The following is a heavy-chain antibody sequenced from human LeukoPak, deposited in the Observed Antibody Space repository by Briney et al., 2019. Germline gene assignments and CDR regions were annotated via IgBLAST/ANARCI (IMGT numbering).Heavy chain of an antibody. Sequence: HAGGSLRLSCAASGFTFSSYSMNWVRQAPGKGLEWVSYISSGSSTIYYADSVKGRFTISSDNAKNSVYLQMSSLRDEDAAVYYCGRTDGMDVWGQGTTVTVSS. CDR3: GRTDGMDV. CDR1: GFTFSSYS. V-gene: IGHV3-48*02. CDR2: ISSGSSTI. J-gene: IGHJ6*02.